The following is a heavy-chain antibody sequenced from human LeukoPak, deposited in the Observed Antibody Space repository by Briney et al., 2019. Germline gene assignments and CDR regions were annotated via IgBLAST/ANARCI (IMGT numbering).Heavy chain of an antibody. V-gene: IGHV4-59*01. D-gene: IGHD6-25*01. CDR3: ARARHRAAVDH. Sequence: PSETLSLTCTLPGSSMSSDYWTWIRQPPGKGLEWIGYMYYSGSTNYNPSLKSRVTISVDTSKNQSFLKLRSVTAADTAVYFCARARHRAAVDHWGQGTLVTVSS. CDR2: MYYSGST. CDR1: GSSMSSDY. J-gene: IGHJ4*02.